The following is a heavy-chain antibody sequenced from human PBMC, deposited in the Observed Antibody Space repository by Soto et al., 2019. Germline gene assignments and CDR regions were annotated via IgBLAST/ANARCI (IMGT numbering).Heavy chain of an antibody. Sequence: PGGSLRLSCAASGFTFSGSSMHWVRQAPGMGLEWVAVLWHDSSTEYYADSVKGRFTVSRDNPKNNLFLQMNSLRAEDTAVYYCAKSSVFQSPLRDAFDVWGQGTMVTVSS. CDR1: GFTFSGSS. V-gene: IGHV3-33*06. J-gene: IGHJ3*01. CDR3: AKSSVFQSPLRDAFDV. D-gene: IGHD2-8*01. CDR2: LWHDSSTE.